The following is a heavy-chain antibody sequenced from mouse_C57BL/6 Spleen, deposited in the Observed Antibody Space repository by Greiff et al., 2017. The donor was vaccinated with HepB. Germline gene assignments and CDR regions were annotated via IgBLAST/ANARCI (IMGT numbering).Heavy chain of an antibody. CDR2: ISSGGDYI. CDR3: TRDRAYYYGSSYWYFDV. Sequence: EVQRVESGEGLVKPGGSLKLSCAASGFTFSSYAMSWVRQTPEKRLEWVAYISSGGDYIYYADTVKGRFTISRDNARNTLYLQMSSLKSEDTAMYYCTRDRAYYYGSSYWYFDVWGTGTTVTVSS. D-gene: IGHD1-1*01. V-gene: IGHV5-9-1*02. CDR1: GFTFSSYA. J-gene: IGHJ1*03.